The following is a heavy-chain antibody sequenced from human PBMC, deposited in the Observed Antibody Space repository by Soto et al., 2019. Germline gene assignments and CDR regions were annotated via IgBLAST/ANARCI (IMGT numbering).Heavy chain of an antibody. Sequence: SETLSFTCTVSGGPISSYYWGWIRQPPGKGLEWIGYIYYSGSTNYNPSLKSRGTISVDRSQNQFSLKLNSVTAADTAVYYCANPPDGSGEGFCAYWDQGILGAVAS. CDR3: ANPPDGSGEGFCAY. D-gene: IGHD5-12*01. CDR1: GGPISSYY. CDR2: IYYSGST. V-gene: IGHV4-59*13. J-gene: IGHJ4*01.